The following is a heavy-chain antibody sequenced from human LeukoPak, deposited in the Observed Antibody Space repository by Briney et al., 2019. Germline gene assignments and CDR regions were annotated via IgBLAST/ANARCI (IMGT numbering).Heavy chain of an antibody. D-gene: IGHD5-12*01. Sequence: GGSLRLSCTASGLTFGDYAMSWVRQAPGKGLEWVGFIRSKAYGGTTEYAASVKGRFTISRDDSKSIAYLQMNSLKTEDTAVYYCTRLRLPGGYWGQGTLVTVSS. CDR1: GLTFGDYA. V-gene: IGHV3-49*04. J-gene: IGHJ4*02. CDR2: IRSKAYGGTT. CDR3: TRLRLPGGY.